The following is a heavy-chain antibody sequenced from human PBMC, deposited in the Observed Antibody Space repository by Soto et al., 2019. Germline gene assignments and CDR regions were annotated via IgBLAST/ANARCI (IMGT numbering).Heavy chain of an antibody. CDR1: GGSISSYY. CDR3: ALKNERYDLNWFDP. CDR2: IYYSAST. D-gene: IGHD1-20*01. J-gene: IGHJ5*02. V-gene: IGHV4-59*01. Sequence: QVQLQESGPGLVKPSETLSLTCTVSGGSISSYYWSWIRQPPGKGLEWIGYIYYSASTNYNPSLKSRVTISVDTSKNLFALKLSSVTAADTAVDYCALKNERYDLNWFDPWGQGTLVTVSS.